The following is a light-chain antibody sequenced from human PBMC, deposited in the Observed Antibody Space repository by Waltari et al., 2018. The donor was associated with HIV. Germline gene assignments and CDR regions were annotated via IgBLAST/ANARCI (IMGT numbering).Light chain of an antibody. CDR2: DDS. CDR3: QVWDSSSEVMI. V-gene: IGLV3-21*02. CDR1: TVACKI. J-gene: IGLJ2*01. Sequence: SYVLIQPPSVSGAPGQTARSTCRGHTVACKIVHWYQQKPGQAPVLVVYDDSDRPSGIPERFSGSKSGNTATLTISRVEAGDEADYYCQVWDSSSEVMIFGGGTKLTVL.